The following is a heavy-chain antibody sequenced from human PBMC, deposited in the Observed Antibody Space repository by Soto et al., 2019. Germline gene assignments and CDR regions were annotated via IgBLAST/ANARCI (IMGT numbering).Heavy chain of an antibody. Sequence: GSLRLSCAASGFTFSSYAMHWVRQAPGKGLEWVAVISYDGSNKYYADSVKGRFTISRDNSKNTLYLQMNSLRAEDTAVYYCARGFSSSSLYYYYGMDVWGQGTTVTVSS. V-gene: IGHV3-30-3*01. D-gene: IGHD6-6*01. CDR2: ISYDGSNK. J-gene: IGHJ6*02. CDR3: ARGFSSSSLYYYYGMDV. CDR1: GFTFSSYA.